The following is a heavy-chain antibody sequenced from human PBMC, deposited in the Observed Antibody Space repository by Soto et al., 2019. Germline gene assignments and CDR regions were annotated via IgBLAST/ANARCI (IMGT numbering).Heavy chain of an antibody. CDR2: INHSGST. J-gene: IGHJ4*02. CDR1: GGSFSGYY. D-gene: IGHD3-10*01. CDR3: ARVHVLLWFGVPRVFDY. Sequence: SETLSLTCAVYGGSFSGYYWSWIRQPPGKGLEWIGEINHSGSTNYNPSLKSRVTISVDTSKNQFSLKLSSVTAADTAVYYCARVHVLLWFGVPRVFDYWGQGTLVTVSS. V-gene: IGHV4-34*01.